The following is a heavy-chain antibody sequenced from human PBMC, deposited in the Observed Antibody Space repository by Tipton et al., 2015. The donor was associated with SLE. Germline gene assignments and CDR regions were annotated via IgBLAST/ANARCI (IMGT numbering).Heavy chain of an antibody. CDR3: AGYDFWSGYRPY. CDR2: IYYSGST. CDR1: GGSFSGYY. J-gene: IGHJ4*02. Sequence: TLSLTCAVYGGSFSGYYWSWIRQPPGKGLEWIGSIYYSGSTYYNPSLKSRVTISVDTSKNQFSLKLSSVTAADTAVYYCAGYDFWSGYRPYWGQGTLVTVSS. V-gene: IGHV4-34*01. D-gene: IGHD3-3*01.